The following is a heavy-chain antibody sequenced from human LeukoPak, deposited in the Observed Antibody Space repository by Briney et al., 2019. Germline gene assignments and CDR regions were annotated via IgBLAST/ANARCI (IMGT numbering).Heavy chain of an antibody. D-gene: IGHD3-3*01. J-gene: IGHJ5*02. CDR3: AGNDFWSRGTLGP. CDR2: IYYSGST. CDR1: GGSVSSGSYY. Sequence: SETLSLTCTVSGGSVSSGSYYWGWIRQPPGKGLEWIGNIYYSGSTYYNPSLKSRFTISVDTSKNQFSLKLSSVTAADTAVYYCAGNDFWSRGTLGPWGQGTLVTVSS. V-gene: IGHV4-39*07.